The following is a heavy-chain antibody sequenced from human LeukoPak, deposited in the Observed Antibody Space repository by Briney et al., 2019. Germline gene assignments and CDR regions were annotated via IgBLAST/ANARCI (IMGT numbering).Heavy chain of an antibody. CDR3: AKLSDVVTASFFDI. CDR1: GFTFSSYG. Sequence: GRSLRLSCAASGFTFSSYGMTWVRQAPGKGLEWVSGISGSGDSTYYADSVKGRFTISRDKSKNTLYLQMYSLRAEDTAVYYCAKLSDVVTASFFDIWGQGTMVTVSS. V-gene: IGHV3-23*01. D-gene: IGHD5-18*01. J-gene: IGHJ3*02. CDR2: ISGSGDST.